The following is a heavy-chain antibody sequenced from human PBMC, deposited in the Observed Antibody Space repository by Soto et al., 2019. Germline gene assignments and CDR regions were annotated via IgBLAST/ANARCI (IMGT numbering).Heavy chain of an antibody. D-gene: IGHD3-22*01. Sequence: PGGSLRLSCAASGFSFSSYAMSWVRQAPPQGLEWVSSISTRGGRTYYADSVKGRFSISRDNSANAVYLDMDNLRAEDTSIYYCAKEFYYDASGQYSDLYFDSWGQGALVTVSS. CDR3: AKEFYYDASGQYSDLYFDS. CDR1: GFSFSSYA. V-gene: IGHV3-23*01. CDR2: ISTRGGRT. J-gene: IGHJ4*02.